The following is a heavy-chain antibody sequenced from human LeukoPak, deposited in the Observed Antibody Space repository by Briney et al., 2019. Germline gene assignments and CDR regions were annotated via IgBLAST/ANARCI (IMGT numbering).Heavy chain of an antibody. J-gene: IGHJ3*02. CDR1: GGSIGTYF. Sequence: PSETLSLTCTVSGGSIGTYFWSWIRQPPGKGLEWIGYIYYSGSTNYNPSLKSRVTISADTSRNQFSLKLSSVTAADTAVYYCARDRNGDYVQGSFDIWGQGTMVTVSS. CDR3: ARDRNGDYVQGSFDI. CDR2: IYYSGST. D-gene: IGHD4-17*01. V-gene: IGHV4-59*01.